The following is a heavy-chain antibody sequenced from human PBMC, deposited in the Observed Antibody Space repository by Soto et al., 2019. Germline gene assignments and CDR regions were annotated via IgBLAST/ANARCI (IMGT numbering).Heavy chain of an antibody. CDR2: ISSSSSYI. Sequence: EVQLVESVGGLVKPGGSLRLSCAASGFTFSSYSMNWVRQAPGKGLEWVSSISSSSSYIYYADSVKGRFTISRDNAKNSLYLQMNSLRAEDTAVYYCARDRQLGQRSFDYWGQGTLVTVSS. J-gene: IGHJ4*02. CDR1: GFTFSSYS. V-gene: IGHV3-21*01. D-gene: IGHD6-6*01. CDR3: ARDRQLGQRSFDY.